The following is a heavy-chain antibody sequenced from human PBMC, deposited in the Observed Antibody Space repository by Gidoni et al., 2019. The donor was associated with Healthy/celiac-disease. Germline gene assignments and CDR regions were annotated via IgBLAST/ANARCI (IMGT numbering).Heavy chain of an antibody. CDR1: GGSFSGYY. CDR2: INHSGST. D-gene: IGHD3-16*01. Sequence: QAQLQQWGAGLLKPSETLSLTCAVYGGSFSGYYWSWIRQPPGKGLEWVGEINHSGSTNYNPSLKSRVTISVDTSKNQFSLKLSSVTAADTAVYYCARIWGGSRRGFQHWGQGTLVTVSS. J-gene: IGHJ1*01. V-gene: IGHV4-34*01. CDR3: ARIWGGSRRGFQH.